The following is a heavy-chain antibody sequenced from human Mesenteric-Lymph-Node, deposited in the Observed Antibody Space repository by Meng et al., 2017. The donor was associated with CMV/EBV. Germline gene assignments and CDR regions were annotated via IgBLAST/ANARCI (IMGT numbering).Heavy chain of an antibody. J-gene: IGHJ5*02. V-gene: IGHV1-18*01. D-gene: IGHD3-10*01. CDR2: VSAYNGKT. CDR3: ARTHYYSHPTVNWLDP. Sequence: ASVKVSCKASGYTFTSYGISWVRQAPGQGLVWMGWVSAYNGKTNYAQKFQGKVTLTRNTSISTAYMEVSSLTSEDTAVYYCARTHYYSHPTVNWLDPWGQGTLVTVSS. CDR1: GYTFTSYG.